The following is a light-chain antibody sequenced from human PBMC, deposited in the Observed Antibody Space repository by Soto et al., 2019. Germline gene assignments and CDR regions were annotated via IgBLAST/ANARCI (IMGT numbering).Light chain of an antibody. V-gene: IGKV1-33*01. CDR1: QDLSNY. Sequence: DIQMTQSPSSLSASVGDRVTITCQASQDLSNYLNWYQQKPGKAPKLLIYDASNLETGVPSRFSGSASGTDFTFTISSLQPEDISTYYCQQYDNLPMYTFGQGTKLEIK. CDR3: QQYDNLPMYT. CDR2: DAS. J-gene: IGKJ2*01.